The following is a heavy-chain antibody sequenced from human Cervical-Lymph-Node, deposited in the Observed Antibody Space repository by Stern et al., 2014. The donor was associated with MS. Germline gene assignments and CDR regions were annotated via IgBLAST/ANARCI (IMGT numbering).Heavy chain of an antibody. CDR2: INPNSGGT. D-gene: IGHD5-18*01. J-gene: IGHJ4*02. Sequence: QVQLVQSGAEVKKPGASVKVSCKTSGYTFAGNYIHWVRQAPGQGLEWMGRINPNSGGTNYAQKFQGRVTMTRDTSITTASMELSRLRFDDTAIYYCARERGRAGPAMADYWGQGTLVTVFS. CDR3: ARERGRAGPAMADY. CDR1: GYTFAGNY. V-gene: IGHV1-2*06.